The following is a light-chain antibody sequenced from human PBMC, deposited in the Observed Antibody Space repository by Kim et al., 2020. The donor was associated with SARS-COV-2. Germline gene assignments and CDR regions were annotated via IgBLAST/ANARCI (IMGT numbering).Light chain of an antibody. CDR3: QKYNSAPRT. J-gene: IGKJ1*01. CDR1: QGSSNY. Sequence: ASVGDRVTITCRASQGSSNYIAWYQQKPGKVPKLLIYAASTLQSGVPSRFSGSGSGTDFTLTISSLQPEDVATYYCQKYNSAPRTFGQGTKVDIK. CDR2: AAS. V-gene: IGKV1-27*01.